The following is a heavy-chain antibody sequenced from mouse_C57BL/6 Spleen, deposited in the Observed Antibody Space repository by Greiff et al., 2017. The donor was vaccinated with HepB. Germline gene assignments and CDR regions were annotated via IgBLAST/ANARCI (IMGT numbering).Heavy chain of an antibody. Sequence: VKLVESGPGLVAPSQSLSITCTVSGFSLTSYGVSWVSQPPGKGLEWLGVIWGDGSTNYHSALISRLSIRKDNSKSQAFLILNRIQTDDTATYYAAKPDGYYDAMDYWGQGTSVTVAS. D-gene: IGHD2-3*01. CDR2: IWGDGST. CDR1: GFSLTSYG. CDR3: AKPDGYYDAMDY. J-gene: IGHJ4*01. V-gene: IGHV2-3*01.